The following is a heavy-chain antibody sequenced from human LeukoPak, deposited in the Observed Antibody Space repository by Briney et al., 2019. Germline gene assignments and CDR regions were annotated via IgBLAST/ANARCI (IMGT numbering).Heavy chain of an antibody. CDR1: GGSISSGGYY. Sequence: SETLSLTCTVSGGSISSGGYYWSWIRQHPGKGLEWIGYIYYSGSTYYNPSLKSRVTISVDTSKNQFSLKLSSVTAADTVVYYCARSGRPVAYFDYWGQGTLVTVSS. CDR3: ARSGRPVAYFDY. J-gene: IGHJ4*02. V-gene: IGHV4-31*03. CDR2: IYYSGST. D-gene: IGHD3-3*01.